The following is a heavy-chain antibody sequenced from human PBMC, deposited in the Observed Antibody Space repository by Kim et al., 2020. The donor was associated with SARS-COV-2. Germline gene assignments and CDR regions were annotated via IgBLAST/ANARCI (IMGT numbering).Heavy chain of an antibody. CDR2: INAGNGNT. D-gene: IGHD3-16*02. CDR1: GYTFTSYA. Sequence: ASVKVSCKASGYTFTSYAMHWVRQAPGQRLEWMGWINAGNGNTKYSQKFQGRVTITRDTSASTAYMELSSLRSEDTTVYYCARSLLSETTTSDYWGQGTLVTVSS. V-gene: IGHV1-3*01. J-gene: IGHJ4*02. CDR3: ARSLLSETTTSDY.